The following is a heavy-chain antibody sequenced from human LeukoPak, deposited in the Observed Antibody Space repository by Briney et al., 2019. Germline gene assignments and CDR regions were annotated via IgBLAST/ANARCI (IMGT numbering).Heavy chain of an antibody. CDR3: ARRGDGGRSFDL. CDR2: IYSGGTT. Sequence: WVSLIYSGGTTYYADSVKGRFTISRDNSKNTLYLQMNSLRADDTAVYYCARRGDGGRSFDLWGQGTLVTVSS. J-gene: IGHJ4*02. V-gene: IGHV3-53*01. D-gene: IGHD4-23*01.